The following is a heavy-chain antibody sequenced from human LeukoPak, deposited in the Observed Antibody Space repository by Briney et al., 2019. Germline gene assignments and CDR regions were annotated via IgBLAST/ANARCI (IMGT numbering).Heavy chain of an antibody. CDR2: ISAYNGNT. D-gene: IGHD5-24*01. CDR1: GYTFTSYG. CDR3: ARDPSVEMATAVDY. J-gene: IGHJ4*02. Sequence: ASVKVSCKASGYTFTSYGISWVRQAPGQGLEWMGWISAYNGNTNYAQKFQGRVTITADESTSTAYMELSSLRSEDTAVYYCARDPSVEMATAVDYWGQGTLVTVSS. V-gene: IGHV1-18*01.